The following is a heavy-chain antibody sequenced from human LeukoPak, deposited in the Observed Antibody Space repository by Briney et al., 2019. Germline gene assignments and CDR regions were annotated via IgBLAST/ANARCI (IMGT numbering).Heavy chain of an antibody. J-gene: IGHJ4*02. Sequence: PGGSLRLSCAASGFTFDDYAMHWVRHAPGKGLEWVSGISWNSGSLGYADSVKGRFTISRDNAKNSLYLQMNSLRAEDTALYYCAKGDNYGIFWSPLNFDYWGQGTLVTVSS. V-gene: IGHV3-9*01. CDR2: ISWNSGSL. CDR3: AKGDNYGIFWSPLNFDY. D-gene: IGHD5-18*01. CDR1: GFTFDDYA.